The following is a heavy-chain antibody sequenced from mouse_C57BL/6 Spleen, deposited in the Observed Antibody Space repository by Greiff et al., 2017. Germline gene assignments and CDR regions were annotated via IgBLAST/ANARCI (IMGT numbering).Heavy chain of an antibody. V-gene: IGHV1-15*01. CDR2: IDPETGGT. D-gene: IGHD2-3*01. J-gene: IGHJ4*01. CDR3: TIYDGYSRDY. CDR1: GYTFTDYE. Sequence: VQLQQSGAELVRPGASVTLSCKASGYTFTDYEMHWVKQTPVHGLEWIGAIDPETGGTAYNQKFKGKAILTADKSSSTAYMELRSLTSEDSAVYYCTIYDGYSRDYWGQGTSVTVSS.